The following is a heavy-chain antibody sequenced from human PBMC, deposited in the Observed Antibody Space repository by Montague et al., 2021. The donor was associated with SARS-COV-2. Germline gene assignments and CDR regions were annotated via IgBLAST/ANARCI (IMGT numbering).Heavy chain of an antibody. D-gene: IGHD3-16*01. CDR1: GASISSRSYY. CDR3: ARRGSSVWGVTVGAELDS. CDR2: INQSGRT. J-gene: IGHJ4*02. V-gene: IGHV4-39*07. Sequence: SETLSLTCTVSGASISSRSYYWGWIRQPPGKGLEWIGEINQSGRTNNNPSLKSRVIISVDTSQDQFSLKLSSVTAADTAVYYCARRGSSVWGVTVGAELDSWGQGTLVIVSS.